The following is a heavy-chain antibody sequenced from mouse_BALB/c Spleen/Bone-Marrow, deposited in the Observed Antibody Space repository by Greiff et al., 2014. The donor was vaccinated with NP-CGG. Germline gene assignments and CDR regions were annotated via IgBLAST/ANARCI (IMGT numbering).Heavy chain of an antibody. D-gene: IGHD2-1*01. V-gene: IGHV1-54*01. Sequence: VQLQQSGAELVRPGASVKVSCKASGYAFSNYFIEWVKKRPGQGLEWIGVINPGSNGANYSEKFKGKATLTADKSSSTAYMRLSSLTSDDSAVYFCTRSWGKDAMDYWGQGTSVTVSS. CDR1: GYAFSNYF. CDR2: INPGSNGA. J-gene: IGHJ4*01. CDR3: TRSWGKDAMDY.